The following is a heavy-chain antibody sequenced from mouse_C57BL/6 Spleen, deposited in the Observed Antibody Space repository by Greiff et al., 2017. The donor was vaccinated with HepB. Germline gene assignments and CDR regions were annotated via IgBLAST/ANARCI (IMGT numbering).Heavy chain of an antibody. V-gene: IGHV1-69*01. CDR3: ARYYKGYFDV. CDR2: IDPSDSYT. Sequence: QVQLQQPGAELVMPGASVKLSCKASGYTFTSYWMHWVKQRPGQGLEWIGEIDPSDSYTNYNQKFKGKSTLTVDKSSSTAYMKLSSLTSEDSAVYYCARYYKGYFDVWGTGTTVTVSS. CDR1: GYTFTSYW. D-gene: IGHD2-12*01. J-gene: IGHJ1*03.